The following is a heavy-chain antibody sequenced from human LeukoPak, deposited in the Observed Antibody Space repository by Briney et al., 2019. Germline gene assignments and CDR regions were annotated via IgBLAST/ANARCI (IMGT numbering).Heavy chain of an antibody. D-gene: IGHD3-22*01. Sequence: GGSLRLSCAASGFTFSSYATHWVRQAPGKGLEWVAVISYDGSNKYYADSVKGRFTISRDNSKNTLYLQMNSLRAEDTAVYYCAKGDSSGYWSKYFDYWGQGTLVTVSS. CDR1: GFTFSSYA. V-gene: IGHV3-30*04. J-gene: IGHJ4*02. CDR3: AKGDSSGYWSKYFDY. CDR2: ISYDGSNK.